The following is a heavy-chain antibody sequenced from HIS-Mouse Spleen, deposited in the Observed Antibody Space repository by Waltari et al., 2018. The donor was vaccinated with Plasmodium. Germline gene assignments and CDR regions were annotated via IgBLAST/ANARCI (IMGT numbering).Heavy chain of an antibody. Sequence: QVQLVQSGAEVKKPGASVKVSCKASGYTFTSYGISWVRQAPGDGIEWMGWISAYNGKTNDAQKLQGRVTMTTDTSTSTAYMELRSLRSDDTAVYYCARVPKRGLRLGELSSSDYWGQGTLVTVSS. CDR3: ARVPKRGLRLGELSSSDY. CDR2: ISAYNGKT. D-gene: IGHD3-16*02. V-gene: IGHV1-18*01. J-gene: IGHJ4*02. CDR1: GYTFTSYG.